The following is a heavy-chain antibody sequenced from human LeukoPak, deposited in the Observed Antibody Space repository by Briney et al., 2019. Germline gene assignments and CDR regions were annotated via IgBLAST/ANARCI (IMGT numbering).Heavy chain of an antibody. CDR2: IYSSGST. D-gene: IGHD3-10*01. J-gene: IGHJ6*03. CDR3: ARVFDSGSQAYFYYMDV. Sequence: SETLSLTCNVSGGSTRGCYWSWIRQPPEKGLEWIGYIYSSGSTNYNPSLKSRVTMSVDTSMNQFSLKVSSVTAADTAVYYCARVFDSGSQAYFYYMDVWGKGTTVTISS. CDR1: GGSTRGCY. V-gene: IGHV4-59*01.